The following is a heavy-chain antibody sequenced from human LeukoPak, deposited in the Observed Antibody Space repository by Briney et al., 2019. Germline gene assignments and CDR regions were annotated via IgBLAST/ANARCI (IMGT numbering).Heavy chain of an antibody. CDR2: IYTSGST. CDR3: ARSAHTMITAFDI. J-gene: IGHJ3*02. V-gene: IGHV4-61*02. CDR1: GGSISSATYY. Sequence: PSETLSLTCTVSGGSISSATYYWNWIRQPAGKGLEWIGRIYTSGSTNYNPSLKSRVTISVDTSKNQFSLKLTSVTAADTAVYYCARSAHTMITAFDIWGQGTMVTVSS. D-gene: IGHD3-22*01.